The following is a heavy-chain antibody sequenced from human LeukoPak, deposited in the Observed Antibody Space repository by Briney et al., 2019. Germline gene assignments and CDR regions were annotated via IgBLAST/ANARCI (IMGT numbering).Heavy chain of an antibody. CDR2: IYYSGST. Sequence: SETLSLTCTVSGGSISSYYWSWIRQPPGKGLEWIGYIYYSGSTNYNPSLKSRVTISVDTSKNQFSLKLSSVTAADTAVYYCARESAYSVYYYYMDVWGKGTTVTVSS. CDR1: GGSISSYY. J-gene: IGHJ6*03. V-gene: IGHV4-59*01. CDR3: ARESAYSVYYYYMDV. D-gene: IGHD6-13*01.